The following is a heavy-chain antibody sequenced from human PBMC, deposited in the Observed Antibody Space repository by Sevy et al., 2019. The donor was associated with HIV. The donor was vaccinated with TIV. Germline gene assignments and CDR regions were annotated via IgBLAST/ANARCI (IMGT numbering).Heavy chain of an antibody. CDR1: GFTFSSNW. CDR2: VKQDMSEK. D-gene: IGHD3-3*01. V-gene: IGHV3-7*01. CDR3: ARAQQVTMLVVIGGLYFDL. J-gene: IGHJ4*02. Sequence: GGSLRLSCAASGFTFSSNWMTWVRQAPGKGLEWVANVKQDMSEKYYADSVKGRFTISRDNAENLLFLQMNSLRDEDTAVYYCARAQQVTMLVVIGGLYFDLWGQGTLVTVSS.